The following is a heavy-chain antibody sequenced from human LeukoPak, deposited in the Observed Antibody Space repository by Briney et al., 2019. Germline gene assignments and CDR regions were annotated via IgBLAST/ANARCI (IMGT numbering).Heavy chain of an antibody. V-gene: IGHV3-33*08. CDR1: GFTFSSYS. Sequence: GGSLRLSCAASGFTFSSYSIDWVRQAPGKGLEWVALIWYDGSNKYYADSVKGRFTISRDNAKNSLYLQMNSLRAEDTALYYCARTQTGAFFDYWGQGTLVTVSS. CDR2: IWYDGSNK. CDR3: ARTQTGAFFDY. J-gene: IGHJ4*02. D-gene: IGHD1-14*01.